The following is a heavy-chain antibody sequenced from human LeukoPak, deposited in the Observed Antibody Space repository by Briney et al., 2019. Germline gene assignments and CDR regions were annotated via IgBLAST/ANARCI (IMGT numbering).Heavy chain of an antibody. Sequence: GRSLRLSCAASGFTSSSYGMHWVRQAPGKGLEWVAVIWYDGSNKYYADSVKGRFTISRDNSKNTLYLEMNSLRAEDTAIYYCAKMKGHPLPKYYMDVWGQGTTVTVSS. CDR3: AKMKGHPLPKYYMDV. CDR2: IWYDGSNK. J-gene: IGHJ6*01. D-gene: IGHD1-26*01. V-gene: IGHV3-33*06. CDR1: GFTSSSYG.